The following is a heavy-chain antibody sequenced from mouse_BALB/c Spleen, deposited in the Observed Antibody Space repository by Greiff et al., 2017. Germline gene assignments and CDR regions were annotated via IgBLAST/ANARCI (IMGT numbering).Heavy chain of an antibody. CDR1: GYTFTSYY. D-gene: IGHD2-3*01. CDR2: INPSNGGT. V-gene: IGHV1S81*02. J-gene: IGHJ1*01. CDR3: TKGGSDGYYYWYFDV. Sequence: QVQLQQSGAELVKPGASVKLSCKASGYTFTSYYMYWVKQRPGQGLEWIGEINPSNGGTNFNEKFKSKATLTVDKSSSTAYMQLSSLTSEDSAVYYCTKGGSDGYYYWYFDVWGAGTTVTVSS.